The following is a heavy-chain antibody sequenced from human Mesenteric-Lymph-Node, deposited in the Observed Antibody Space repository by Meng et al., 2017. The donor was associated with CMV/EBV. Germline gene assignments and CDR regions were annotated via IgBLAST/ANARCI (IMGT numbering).Heavy chain of an antibody. Sequence: FRASAIHWVRQAPGKGLEWVGRIRSKAKNFATAYAESMKRRFTISRDDSKNMAFLQIDSLETEDTAVYFCTRHGSDSAYDPDYYFDSWGQGTLVTVSS. J-gene: IGHJ4*02. CDR1: FRASA. D-gene: IGHD5-12*01. V-gene: IGHV3-73*01. CDR2: IRSKAKNFAT. CDR3: TRHGSDSAYDPDYYFDS.